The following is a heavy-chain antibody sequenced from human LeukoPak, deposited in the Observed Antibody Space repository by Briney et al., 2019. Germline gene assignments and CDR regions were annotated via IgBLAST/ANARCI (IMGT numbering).Heavy chain of an antibody. V-gene: IGHV3-9*01. CDR3: AKAVYGDFQSTVDY. CDR2: VSWNSGSV. D-gene: IGHD4-17*01. J-gene: IGHJ4*02. CDR1: GFSFEDYA. Sequence: PGRSLRLSCAASGFSFEDYAMHWVRQPPGKGLEWVSGVSWNSGSVGYADSVKGRFTISRDNAKNFLYLQMSSLRAEDTALYYCAKAVYGDFQSTVDYWGRGTLVTVSS.